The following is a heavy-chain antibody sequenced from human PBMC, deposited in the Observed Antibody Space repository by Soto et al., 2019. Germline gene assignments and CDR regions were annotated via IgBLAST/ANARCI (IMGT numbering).Heavy chain of an antibody. V-gene: IGHV4-59*08. D-gene: IGHD3-10*01. CDR3: ANMAYIYSYMDV. CDR2: VYYSGST. Sequence: QVQLQESGPGLVKPSETLSLTCTVSGGSISSDYWTWIRQPPGKGLEWIGYVYYSGSTKYNPSLKSRVTMSVDTPKSKFPLKLSSVTAADTAVYYCANMAYIYSYMDVWGKGTTVTVSS. CDR1: GGSISSDY. J-gene: IGHJ6*03.